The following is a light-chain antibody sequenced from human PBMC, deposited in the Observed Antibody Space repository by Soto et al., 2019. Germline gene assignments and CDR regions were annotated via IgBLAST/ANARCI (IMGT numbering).Light chain of an antibody. CDR2: GAS. CDR1: QDVNRW. J-gene: IGKJ3*01. CDR3: LQANSFPVT. Sequence: DVQMTQSPSSVSASVGDRVTITCRASQDVNRWLAWYQQKPGKAPKLLIYGASSLQSGVPSRFSGSGSGIDFTLTISSLPPEDFATYYCLQANSFPVTFGPGTKLDIK. V-gene: IGKV1D-12*01.